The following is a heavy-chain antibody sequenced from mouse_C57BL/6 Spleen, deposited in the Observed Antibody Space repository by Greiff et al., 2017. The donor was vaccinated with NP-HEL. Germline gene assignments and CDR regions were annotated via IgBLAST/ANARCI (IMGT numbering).Heavy chain of an antibody. Sequence: DVMLVESGGGLVKPGGSLKLSCAASGFTFSDYGMHWVRQAPEKGLEWVAYISSGSSTIYYADTVKGRFTISRDNAKNTLFLQMTSLRSEDTAMYYCARVITTVVASYYYAMDYWGQGTSVTVSS. J-gene: IGHJ4*01. CDR1: GFTFSDYG. V-gene: IGHV5-17*01. CDR2: ISSGSSTI. D-gene: IGHD1-1*01. CDR3: ARVITTVVASYYYAMDY.